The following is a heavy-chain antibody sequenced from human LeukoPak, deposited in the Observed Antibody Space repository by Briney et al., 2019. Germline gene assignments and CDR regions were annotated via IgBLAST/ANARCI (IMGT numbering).Heavy chain of an antibody. Sequence: SETLSLTCTVSGGSISSYYWSWIRQPAGKGLEWIGRIYTSGSTNYNPSLKSRATMSVDTSKNQFSLKLSSVTAADTAVYYCARDGVTTNAFDIWGQGTMVTVSS. CDR2: IYTSGST. CDR3: ARDGVTTNAFDI. D-gene: IGHD4-17*01. V-gene: IGHV4-4*07. CDR1: GGSISSYY. J-gene: IGHJ3*02.